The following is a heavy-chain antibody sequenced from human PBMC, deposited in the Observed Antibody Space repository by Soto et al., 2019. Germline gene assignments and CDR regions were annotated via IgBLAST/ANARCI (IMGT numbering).Heavy chain of an antibody. CDR1: GYTFTSYD. CDR2: MNPNSGNT. Sequence: QVQLVQSGAEVKKPGASVKVSCKTSGYTFTSYDISWVRQATGQGLEWMGWMNPNSGNTGYAQKFQGRVTMTRNTYRSTAYIHLSSLRSGDTAVYSCARAVVSMRVDVWGQGTRVTVSS. V-gene: IGHV1-8*01. J-gene: IGHJ6*02. D-gene: IGHD2-2*01. CDR3: ARAVVSMRVDV.